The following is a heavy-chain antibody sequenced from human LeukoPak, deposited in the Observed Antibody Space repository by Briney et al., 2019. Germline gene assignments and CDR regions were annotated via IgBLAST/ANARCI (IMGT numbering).Heavy chain of an antibody. CDR2: MYSSGTT. V-gene: IGHV3-66*01. CDR3: ARDPYMDSSGWYGAGLGLDY. D-gene: IGHD6-19*01. J-gene: IGHJ4*02. Sequence: GGSLRLSCVVSGFTVSRHYMSWVRQPPGKGLEWVSVMYSSGTTYYADSVKGRFTISRDNSKSTAYLQMNSLRAEDTAVYYCARDPYMDSSGWYGAGLGLDYWGQGTLVTVSS. CDR1: GFTVSRHY.